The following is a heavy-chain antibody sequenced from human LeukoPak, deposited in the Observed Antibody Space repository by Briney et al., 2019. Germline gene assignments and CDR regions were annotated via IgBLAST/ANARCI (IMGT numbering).Heavy chain of an antibody. V-gene: IGHV1-69*05. Sequence: ASVKVSFKASGGTFISCAISWVRQAPGQGLEWMGGIIPIFGTANYAQKFQGRFTITTDESTSTAYMELSSLRSEDTAVYYCASPAPGSSSWYHWGQGTLVTVSS. CDR1: GGTFISCA. J-gene: IGHJ1*01. CDR3: ASPAPGSSSWYH. D-gene: IGHD6-13*01. CDR2: IIPIFGTA.